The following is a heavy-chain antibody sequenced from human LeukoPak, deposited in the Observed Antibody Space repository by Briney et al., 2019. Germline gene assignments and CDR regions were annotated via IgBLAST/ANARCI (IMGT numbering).Heavy chain of an antibody. J-gene: IGHJ6*02. CDR1: GYTLRDYY. Sequence: ASVKVSFEASGYTLRDYYIYWVRQAPGQGLEWLGWLNPHGGGTNYAQKFQGRVTLTSDTSISTAYMELSLLTSDDTAIYYCARGLRIINGLDVWGQGTTVIVSS. CDR2: LNPHGGGT. CDR3: ARGLRIINGLDV. D-gene: IGHD2-15*01. V-gene: IGHV1-2*02.